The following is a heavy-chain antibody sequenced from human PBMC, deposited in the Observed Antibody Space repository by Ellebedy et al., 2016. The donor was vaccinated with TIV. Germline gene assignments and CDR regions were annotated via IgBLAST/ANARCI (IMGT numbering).Heavy chain of an antibody. CDR3: ARTQSSGCSDY. D-gene: IGHD3-22*01. CDR1: GGSISGYY. V-gene: IGHV4-4*08. CDR2: IHGRGTT. J-gene: IGHJ4*02. Sequence: MPSETLSLTCTVSGGSISGYYWSWIRQPPGKGLEWIAYIHGRGTTNYNPSLKSRVTISVDTSENQFSLKLSSVIAADTAVYYCARTQSSGCSDYWGQGTLVTVSS.